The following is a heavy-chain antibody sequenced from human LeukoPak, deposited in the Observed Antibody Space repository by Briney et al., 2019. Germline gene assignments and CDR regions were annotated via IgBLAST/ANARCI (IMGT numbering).Heavy chain of an antibody. CDR1: GLTFSSYA. CDR3: ARDPSRGLYYFDH. V-gene: IGHV3-23*01. CDR2: ISGSGGST. Sequence: GGSLRLSCAASGLTFSSYAMSWVRQAPGKGLEWVSTISGSGGSTYYADSVKGRFTISRDNSKNTLYLQMNTLRAEDTAIYYCARDPSRGLYYFDHWGQGTLVTVSS. D-gene: IGHD3-10*01. J-gene: IGHJ4*02.